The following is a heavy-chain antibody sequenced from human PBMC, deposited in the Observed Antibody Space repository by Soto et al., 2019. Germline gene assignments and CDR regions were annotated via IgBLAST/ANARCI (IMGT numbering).Heavy chain of an antibody. CDR1: GGSFIGYY. D-gene: IGHD3-10*01. CDR2: MYHSGNT. V-gene: IGHV4-34*01. J-gene: IGHJ4*02. CDR3: ARASASSMLRGVIIN. Sequence: AETLSLAYSFYGGSFIGYYWSFIRHPPGKGLEWIGEMYHSGNTNYNPSLKSRVTISVDKSKNQFSMKMTSVTAVDTALYYCARASASSMLRGVIINWGQGTQVTVSS.